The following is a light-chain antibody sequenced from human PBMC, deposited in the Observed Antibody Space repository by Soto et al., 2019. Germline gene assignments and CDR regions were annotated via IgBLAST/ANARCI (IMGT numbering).Light chain of an antibody. CDR2: GAS. J-gene: IGKJ2*01. Sequence: EIVMTQSPATLSVSPGERATLSCRASQSVSSNLAWYQQKPGQAPRLLIYGASTRATGIPARFSGSGSGTEFNLTISSPQSEDVADYYCQQYNDWPPGTFGQGTKLEIK. V-gene: IGKV3-15*01. CDR3: QQYNDWPPGT. CDR1: QSVSSN.